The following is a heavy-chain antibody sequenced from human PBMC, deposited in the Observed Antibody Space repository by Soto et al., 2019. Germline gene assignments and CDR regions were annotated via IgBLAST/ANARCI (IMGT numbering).Heavy chain of an antibody. D-gene: IGHD3-22*01. J-gene: IGHJ4*02. CDR2: IYFRGTT. Sequence: SETLSLTCTVSGGSISSYYWSWIRQPPGKGLEWIGYIYFRGTTNYNPSLKSRVTMSADTSKNQFSLKLNSVTAADTAVYYCARMNYYDTSGYPFDYWGLVMMVSVS. V-gene: IGHV4-59*01. CDR3: ARMNYYDTSGYPFDY. CDR1: GGSISSYY.